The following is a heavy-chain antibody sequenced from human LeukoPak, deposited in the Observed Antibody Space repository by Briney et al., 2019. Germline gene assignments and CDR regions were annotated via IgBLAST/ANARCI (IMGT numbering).Heavy chain of an antibody. Sequence: SVKVSCKASGGTFSSYAISWVRQAPGQGLEWMGGIIPIFGTANYAQKFQGRVTITTDESTSTAYMELSSLRSEDTAVYYCARGRYDFWSGYYTGDDAFDIWGQGTMVTVSS. D-gene: IGHD3-3*01. V-gene: IGHV1-69*05. CDR3: ARGRYDFWSGYYTGDDAFDI. CDR2: IIPIFGTA. CDR1: GGTFSSYA. J-gene: IGHJ3*02.